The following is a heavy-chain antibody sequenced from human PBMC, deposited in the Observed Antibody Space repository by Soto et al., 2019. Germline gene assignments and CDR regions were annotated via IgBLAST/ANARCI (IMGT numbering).Heavy chain of an antibody. CDR2: IYSGGST. V-gene: IGHV3-66*01. CDR1: GFTASSNH. J-gene: IGHJ6*03. Sequence: PRGSLRLSCAASGFTASSNHISRVRPAPGKGLEWVSVIYSGGSTYYADSVKGRFTISRDNSKNTLYLQMNSLRAEDTAVYYCARELTTTYHYYYMDVWGKGTTVTVSS. CDR3: ARELTTTYHYYYMDV.